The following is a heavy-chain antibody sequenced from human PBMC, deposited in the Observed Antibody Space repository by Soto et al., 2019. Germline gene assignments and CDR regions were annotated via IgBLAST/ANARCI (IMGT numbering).Heavy chain of an antibody. CDR2: IIPIFGTA. CDR1: GGTFSSYA. Sequence: ASVKVSCKASGGTFSSYAISWVRQAPGQGLEWMGGIIPIFGTANYAQKFQGRVTITADESTSTAYMELSSLRSEDTAVYYCARDTRGVAARPRYYYYGMDVWGQGATVTVSS. V-gene: IGHV1-69*13. CDR3: ARDTRGVAARPRYYYYGMDV. J-gene: IGHJ6*02. D-gene: IGHD6-6*01.